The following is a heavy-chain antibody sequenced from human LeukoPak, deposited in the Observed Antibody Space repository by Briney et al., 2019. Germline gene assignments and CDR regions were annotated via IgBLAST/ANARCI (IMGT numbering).Heavy chain of an antibody. CDR2: IYYSGST. J-gene: IGHJ4*02. Sequence: SETLSLTCTVSGGSISSHYWSWIRQPPGKGLEWIGYIYYSGSTYYNPSLKSRVTISVDTSKNQFSLKLSSVTAADTAVYYCARARYNWNYEDWGQGTLVTVSS. CDR1: GGSISSHY. D-gene: IGHD1-7*01. V-gene: IGHV4-59*06. CDR3: ARARYNWNYED.